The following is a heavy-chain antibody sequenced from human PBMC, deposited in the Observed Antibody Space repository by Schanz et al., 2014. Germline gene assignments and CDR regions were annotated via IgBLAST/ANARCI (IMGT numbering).Heavy chain of an antibody. D-gene: IGHD3-10*01. Sequence: EEQLLQSGGGLVQPGGSLRLSCAASGFTLSNSDMHWVRQGTGKGLEWVSTIGYLGDTYYPDSVKGRFTVSRDSGQNSLYLQMNSLRAGDTAVYYCARVPYGSGSYWDYWGQGTLVTVSS. CDR1: GFTLSNSD. V-gene: IGHV3-13*01. CDR3: ARVPYGSGSYWDY. CDR2: IGYLGDT. J-gene: IGHJ4*02.